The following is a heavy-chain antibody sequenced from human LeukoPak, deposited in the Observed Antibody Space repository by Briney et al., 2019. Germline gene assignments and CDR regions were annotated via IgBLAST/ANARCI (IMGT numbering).Heavy chain of an antibody. CDR3: ARVSMITFGGVIDKGAYYFDY. Sequence: AVKVSCKASGGTFTIYAISWVRQAPGQGDEWMGGIIPIFGTVNYTQKFQGRDTITADKSTSTAYMELSSLRSEDTAVYYCARVSMITFGGVIDKGAYYFDYWGQGTLVTVSS. V-gene: IGHV1-69*06. CDR1: GGTFTIYA. J-gene: IGHJ4*02. CDR2: IIPIFGTV. D-gene: IGHD3-16*02.